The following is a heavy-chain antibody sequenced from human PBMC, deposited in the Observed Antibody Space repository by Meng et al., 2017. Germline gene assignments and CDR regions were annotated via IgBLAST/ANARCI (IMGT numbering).Heavy chain of an antibody. J-gene: IGHJ4*02. D-gene: IGHD5-24*01. CDR2: IIPIFGTA. Sequence: QVQLVQSGAVVKKPGSSVEVSCKASGGTFSSYAISWVRQAPGQGLEWMGGIIPIFGTANYAQKFQGRVTITADESTSTAYMELSSLRSEDTAVYYCARVLRDGYNLGYWGQGTLVTVSS. CDR3: ARVLRDGYNLGY. V-gene: IGHV1-69*01. CDR1: GGTFSSYA.